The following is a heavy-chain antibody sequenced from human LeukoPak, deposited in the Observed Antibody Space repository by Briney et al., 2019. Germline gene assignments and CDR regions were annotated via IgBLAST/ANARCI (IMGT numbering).Heavy chain of an antibody. J-gene: IGHJ4*02. Sequence: GGSLRLSCAASGFTFSSYSMNWVRQAPGKGLEWLSYITSSSTTIYYADSVKGRFTISRDNAENSLYLQMNSLRAEDTAVYYCARDVTRGGDPNCWGQGTLVTVSS. CDR3: ARDVTRGGDPNC. CDR1: GFTFSSYS. CDR2: ITSSSTTI. D-gene: IGHD3-16*01. V-gene: IGHV3-48*01.